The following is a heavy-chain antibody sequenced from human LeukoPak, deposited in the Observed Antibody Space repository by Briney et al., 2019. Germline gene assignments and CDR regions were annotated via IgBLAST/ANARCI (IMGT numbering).Heavy chain of an antibody. CDR2: ISWNSGSI. CDR3: AKGAAVVPAGYFDY. CDR1: GFTFDDYA. Sequence: GGSLRLSCAASGFTFDDYAMHWVRQAPGKGLEWVSGISWNSGSIGYADSVKGRFTISRDNAKNSLYLQMNSLRAEDTALYYCAKGAAVVPAGYFDYWGQGTLVTVSS. V-gene: IGHV3-9*01. J-gene: IGHJ4*02. D-gene: IGHD2-2*01.